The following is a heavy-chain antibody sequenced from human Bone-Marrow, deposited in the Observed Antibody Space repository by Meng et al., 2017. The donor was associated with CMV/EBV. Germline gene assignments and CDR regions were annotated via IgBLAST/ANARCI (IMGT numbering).Heavy chain of an antibody. CDR1: GGSFSGYY. CDR2: INHSGST. J-gene: IGHJ4*01. V-gene: IGHV4-34*01. D-gene: IGHD1-26*01. Sequence: PGGSLRLSCAVYGGSFSGYYWSWIRQPPGKGLEWIGEINHSGSTNYNPSLKSRVTISVDTSKNQFSLKLSSVTAADTAVYYCARDRWGSGSYGEGEFDDWGHGTLVTVSS. CDR3: ARDRWGSGSYGEGEFDD.